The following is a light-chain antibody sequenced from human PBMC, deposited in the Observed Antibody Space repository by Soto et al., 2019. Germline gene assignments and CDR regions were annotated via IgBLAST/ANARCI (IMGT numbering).Light chain of an antibody. V-gene: IGKV3-20*01. CDR2: GGS. CDR3: QQYSSSRT. CDR1: QSVITNQ. J-gene: IGKJ1*01. Sequence: GLTQSPDTLSLSPGETATLSCRASQSVITNQLACYPQKPGQAPRLLIDGGSSRATGIPVRFSGSGSETDFTLTITRLEPEDFAVYYCQQYSSSRTFGQGTKVDIK.